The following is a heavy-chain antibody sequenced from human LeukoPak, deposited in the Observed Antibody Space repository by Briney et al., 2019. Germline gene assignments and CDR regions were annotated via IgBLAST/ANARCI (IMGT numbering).Heavy chain of an antibody. CDR3: ARDPARWGHFDY. D-gene: IGHD1-26*01. V-gene: IGHV5-51*01. Sequence: GESLKISCTASGYSFTDYWIGWVRQMPGKGLEWVGVIWPGDSDTKYSPSFQGQVTISADKSINTAPLQWNSLKASDTATYYCARDPARWGHFDYWGQGTLVTVSS. CDR1: GYSFTDYW. CDR2: IWPGDSDT. J-gene: IGHJ4*02.